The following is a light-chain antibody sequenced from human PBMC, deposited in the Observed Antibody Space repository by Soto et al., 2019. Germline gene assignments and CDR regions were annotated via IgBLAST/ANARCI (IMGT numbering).Light chain of an antibody. Sequence: EIVMTQSPATLSVSPGERATLSCRASQSVSSNLAWYQQKPGQAPRLLIYGASTRATGIPARFSGFGSGTEFTLTISSLQSEDFAVYYCQQYNNCPLLGYTFGQGTKLEIK. CDR2: GAS. V-gene: IGKV3-15*01. CDR3: QQYNNCPLLGYT. CDR1: QSVSSN. J-gene: IGKJ2*01.